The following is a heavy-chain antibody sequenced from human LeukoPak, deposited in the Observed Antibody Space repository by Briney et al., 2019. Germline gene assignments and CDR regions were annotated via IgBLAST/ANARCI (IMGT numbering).Heavy chain of an antibody. V-gene: IGHV1-2*02. J-gene: IGHJ4*02. CDR3: AKGLGYSSSWSEYYFDY. CDR1: GYTFTGYY. D-gene: IGHD6-13*01. Sequence: ASVKVSCKASGYTFTGYYMHWVRQAPGQGLEWMGWINPNSGGTNYAQKFQGRVTMTRDTSISTAYMELSRLRSDDTAVYYCAKGLGYSSSWSEYYFDYWGQGTLVTVSS. CDR2: INPNSGGT.